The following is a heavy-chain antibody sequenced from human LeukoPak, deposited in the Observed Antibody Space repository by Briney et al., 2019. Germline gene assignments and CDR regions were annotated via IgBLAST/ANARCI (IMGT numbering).Heavy chain of an antibody. D-gene: IGHD2-2*01. CDR2: IYYSGST. CDR1: GGSISSYY. Sequence: SETLSLTCTVSGGSISSYYWSWIRQPPGKGLEWIGYIYYSGSTNYNPSLKSRVTISVDTSKNQSSLKLSSVTAADTAVYYCARIPEVAFDIWGQGTMVTVSS. V-gene: IGHV4-59*01. J-gene: IGHJ3*02. CDR3: ARIPEVAFDI.